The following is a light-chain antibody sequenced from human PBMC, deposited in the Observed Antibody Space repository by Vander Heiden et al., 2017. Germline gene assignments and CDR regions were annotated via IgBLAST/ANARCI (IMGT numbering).Light chain of an antibody. CDR2: KVS. Sequence: DVVMTQSPLSLPVTLGQPASISCRSSQSLVYSDGKRYLNWFQQRPGQSPRRLIYKVSNRDSGVPDRFSGSASGTDFTLNISRVEAEDVAVYYCRQGTHWPYTFGQGTKLEIK. CDR3: RQGTHWPYT. CDR1: QSLVYSDGKRY. V-gene: IGKV2-30*01. J-gene: IGKJ2*01.